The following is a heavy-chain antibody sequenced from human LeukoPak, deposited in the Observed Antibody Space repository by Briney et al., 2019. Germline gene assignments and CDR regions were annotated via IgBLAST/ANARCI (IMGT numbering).Heavy chain of an antibody. J-gene: IGHJ4*02. V-gene: IGHV3-48*03. CDR1: GFTFSSYE. D-gene: IGHD3-10*01. Sequence: GGSLRLSCAASGFTFSSYEMNWVRQAPGKGLEWVSYISGSGATIYYADSVKGRFTISRENAKNSLFLQMNSLRSEDTAIYYCARVPPFRGPNYWGQGTLVTVSS. CDR2: ISGSGATI. CDR3: ARVPPFRGPNY.